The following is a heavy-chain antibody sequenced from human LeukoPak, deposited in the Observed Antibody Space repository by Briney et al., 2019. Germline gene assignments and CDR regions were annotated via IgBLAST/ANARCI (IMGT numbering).Heavy chain of an antibody. CDR3: ARKGDGYIYFDY. D-gene: IGHD5-24*01. V-gene: IGHV3-21*01. Sequence: PGGSLRLSCAASGFTFSTYSMNWVRQAPGKGLEWVSSISSSSSYIYYADSVKGRFTISRDNAKNSLYLQMNSLRAEDTAVYYCARKGDGYIYFDYWGQGTLVTVSS. J-gene: IGHJ4*02. CDR2: ISSSSSYI. CDR1: GFTFSTYS.